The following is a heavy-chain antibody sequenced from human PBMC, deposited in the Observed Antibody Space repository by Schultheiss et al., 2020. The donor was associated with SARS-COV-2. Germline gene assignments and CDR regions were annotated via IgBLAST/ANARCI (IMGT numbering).Heavy chain of an antibody. D-gene: IGHD7-27*01. V-gene: IGHV3-21*04. J-gene: IGHJ3*02. CDR2: ISSSSSYI. CDR1: GFTFSSYS. Sequence: GGSLRLSCAASGFTFSSYSMNWVRQAPGKGLEWVSSISSSSSYIYYADSVKGRFTISRDNAKNSLYLQMNSLRAEDTAVYYCARGVTGDGEGDAFDIWGQGTMVTVSS. CDR3: ARGVTGDGEGDAFDI.